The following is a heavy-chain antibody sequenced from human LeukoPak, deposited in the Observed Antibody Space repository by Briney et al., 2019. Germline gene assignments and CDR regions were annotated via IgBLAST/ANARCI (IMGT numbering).Heavy chain of an antibody. V-gene: IGHV1-18*04. CDR1: GYTFTGYF. J-gene: IGHJ3*02. CDR2: ISAYNGNT. D-gene: IGHD3-22*01. Sequence: ASVKVSCKASGYTFTGYFMHWVRQAPGQGLEWMGWISAYNGNTNYAQKLQGRVTMTTDTSTSTAYMELRSLRSDDTAVYYCARDSYYDSSGYYSDAFDIWGQGTMVTVSS. CDR3: ARDSYYDSSGYYSDAFDI.